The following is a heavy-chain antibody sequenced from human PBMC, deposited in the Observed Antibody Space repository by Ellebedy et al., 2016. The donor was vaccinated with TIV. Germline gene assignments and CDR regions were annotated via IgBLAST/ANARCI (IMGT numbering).Heavy chain of an antibody. CDR2: MSSANNYI. V-gene: IGHV3-21*01. Sequence: PGGSLRLSCAASGFTFSSYSVNWVRQAPGRGLEWVSSMSSANNYISYADSVKGRFIISRDNAKNSLYRQMNSLRDEDTAVYYCARGQTWIPYFDLWGRGTLVTVSS. J-gene: IGHJ2*01. CDR3: ARGQTWIPYFDL. D-gene: IGHD5-18*01. CDR1: GFTFSSYS.